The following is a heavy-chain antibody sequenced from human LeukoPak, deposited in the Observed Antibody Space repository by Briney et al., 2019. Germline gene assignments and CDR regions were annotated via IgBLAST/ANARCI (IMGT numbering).Heavy chain of an antibody. Sequence: SVKVSCKASGGTFSSYAISWVRQAPGQGLEWMGRIIPIFGTANYAQKFQGRVTITTDESTSTAYMELSSLRSEDTAVYYCAKGRDGYNLGWFDPWGQGTLVTVSS. CDR1: GGTFSSYA. D-gene: IGHD5-24*01. CDR3: AKGRDGYNLGWFDP. CDR2: IIPIFGTA. J-gene: IGHJ5*02. V-gene: IGHV1-69*05.